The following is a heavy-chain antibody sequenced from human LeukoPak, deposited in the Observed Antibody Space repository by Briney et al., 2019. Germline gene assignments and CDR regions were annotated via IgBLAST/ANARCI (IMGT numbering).Heavy chain of an antibody. CDR1: GFTFSSYG. CDR3: ARGRNNCDISRFAALDD. D-gene: IGHD3-22*01. V-gene: IGHV3-33*01. CDR2: IWYDGSNI. J-gene: IGHJ4*02. Sequence: PGGSLRLSCAASGFTFSSYGMHWVRQAPGKGLEWLAVIWYDGSNIYYADSVKGRFAISRDNSKNTLYLQLNSLRADDTAVYYCARGRNNCDISRFAALDDGGEGSLVTVSS.